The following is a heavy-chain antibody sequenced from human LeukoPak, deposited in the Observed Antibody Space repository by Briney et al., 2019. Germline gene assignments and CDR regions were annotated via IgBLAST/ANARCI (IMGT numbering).Heavy chain of an antibody. V-gene: IGHV1-46*03. J-gene: IGHJ3*01. CDR3: ARGTRELLD. CDR1: GYTFTNYY. Sequence: ASVKVSCKASGYTFTNYYIHWVRQAPGQGLEGMGIINPSRSSTTYAQKFQGRVTMTRDTSTSTVYMELNSLRSEDTAVYYCARGTRELLDWGQGTMVTVSS. CDR2: INPSRSST. D-gene: IGHD1-26*01.